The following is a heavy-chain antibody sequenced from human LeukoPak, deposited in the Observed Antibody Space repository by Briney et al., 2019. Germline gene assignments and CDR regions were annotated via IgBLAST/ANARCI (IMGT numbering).Heavy chain of an antibody. CDR2: IYTSGST. J-gene: IGHJ3*02. Sequence: SETLSLTCTVSGGSISSYYWSWIQQPAGKGLEWIGRIYTSGSTNYNPSLKSRVTMSVDTSKNQFSLKLSSVTAADTAVYYCASHYDSSGYLSYAFDIWGQGTMVTVSS. CDR1: GGSISSYY. D-gene: IGHD3-22*01. V-gene: IGHV4-4*07. CDR3: ASHYDSSGYLSYAFDI.